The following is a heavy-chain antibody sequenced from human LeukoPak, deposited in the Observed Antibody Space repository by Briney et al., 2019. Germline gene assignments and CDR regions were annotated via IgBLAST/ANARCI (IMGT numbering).Heavy chain of an antibody. CDR3: ARRGSTSYYGLDY. CDR2: INTNTGNP. Sequence: ASVKVSCRPSGYTFTSYAMNWLRQAPGQGLEWMGWINTNTGNPTYAQGFTGRFVFSLDTSVSTAYLQISRLKAEDTAVYYCARRGSTSYYGLDYWGQGTLVTVSS. V-gene: IGHV7-4-1*02. CDR1: GYTFTSYA. D-gene: IGHD2-2*01. J-gene: IGHJ4*02.